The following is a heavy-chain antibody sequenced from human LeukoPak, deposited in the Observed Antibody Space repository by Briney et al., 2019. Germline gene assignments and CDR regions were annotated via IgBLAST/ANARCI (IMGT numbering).Heavy chain of an antibody. Sequence: GGSLRLSCAASGFIFSNYAMRWVRQAPGKGLEWVALISSDGSKTYHADSVKGRFTISRDNSKNTLYLQMNSLRAEDTAVYYCAKDVSREMIVVVITNPYYFDYWGQGTLVTVSS. V-gene: IGHV3-30*07. J-gene: IGHJ4*02. CDR1: GFIFSNYA. CDR3: AKDVSREMIVVVITNPYYFDY. CDR2: ISSDGSKT. D-gene: IGHD3-22*01.